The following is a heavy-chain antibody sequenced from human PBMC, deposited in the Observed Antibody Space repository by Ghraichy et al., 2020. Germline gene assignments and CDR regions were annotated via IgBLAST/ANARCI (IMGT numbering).Heavy chain of an antibody. Sequence: SETLSLTCTVSGGSISSYYWSWIRQPPGKGLEWIGYIYYSGSTNYNPSLKSRVTISVDTSKNQFSLKLSSVTAADTAVYYCARAGQYSTSWYYFDYWGQGTLVTVSS. CDR1: GGSISSYY. J-gene: IGHJ4*02. D-gene: IGHD6-13*01. CDR3: ARAGQYSTSWYYFDY. V-gene: IGHV4-59*01. CDR2: IYYSGST.